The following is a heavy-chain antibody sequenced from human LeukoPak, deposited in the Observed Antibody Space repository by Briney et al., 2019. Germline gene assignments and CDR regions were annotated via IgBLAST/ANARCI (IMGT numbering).Heavy chain of an antibody. D-gene: IGHD5-24*01. CDR1: GFTFSSYW. J-gene: IGHJ4*02. Sequence: QPGGSLRLSCAASGFTFSSYWMSWVRQAPGKGLEWVANIKQDGSEKYYVDSVKGRFTISRDNAKNSLYLQMNSLRAEDTAVYYCARVRRDGYNYYFDYWGQGTLVTVSS. CDR3: ARVRRDGYNYYFDY. CDR2: IKQDGSEK. V-gene: IGHV3-7*01.